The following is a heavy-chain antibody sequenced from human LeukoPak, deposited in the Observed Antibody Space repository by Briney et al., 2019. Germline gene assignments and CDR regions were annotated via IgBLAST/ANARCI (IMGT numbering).Heavy chain of an antibody. CDR1: GGSFSGYY. Sequence: SETLSLTCAVYGGSFSGYYWSWIRQPPGKGLEWIGEINHSGSTSYNPSLKSRVTISVDTSKNQFSLKLSSVTAADTAVYYCARDDYTSFDPWGQGTLVTVSS. CDR2: INHSGST. V-gene: IGHV4-34*01. J-gene: IGHJ5*02. CDR3: ARDDYTSFDP. D-gene: IGHD2-21*02.